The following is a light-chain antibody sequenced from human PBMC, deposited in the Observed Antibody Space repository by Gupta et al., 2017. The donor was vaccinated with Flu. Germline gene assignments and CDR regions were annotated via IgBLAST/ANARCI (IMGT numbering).Light chain of an antibody. J-gene: IGLJ2*01. CDR2: EVS. CDR1: SSDVGGYNY. V-gene: IGLV2-14*01. Sequence: SITISCTGTSSDVGGYNYVSWYQQHPGKAPKLMIYEVSNRPSGASNRFSGSKSGNTASLTISGLQAEDEADYYCSSYTSSSTLVFGGGTKLTVL. CDR3: SSYTSSSTLV.